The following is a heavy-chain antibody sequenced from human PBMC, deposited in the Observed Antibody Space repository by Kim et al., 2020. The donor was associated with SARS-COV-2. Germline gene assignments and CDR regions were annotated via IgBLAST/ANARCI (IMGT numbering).Heavy chain of an antibody. CDR3: ARHVQGLGLDS. J-gene: IGHJ4*02. CDR1: GGSFSSSSYY. CDR2: ISYSGNT. D-gene: IGHD3-10*02. V-gene: IGHV4-39*01. Sequence: SETLSLTCTVSGGSFSSSSYYWGWIRQPPGKGLEWIVSISYSGNTYYSPSLKSRVTISVDTSRNQFSLRLSSVTATDTAGYYCARHVQGLGLDSWGQGTL.